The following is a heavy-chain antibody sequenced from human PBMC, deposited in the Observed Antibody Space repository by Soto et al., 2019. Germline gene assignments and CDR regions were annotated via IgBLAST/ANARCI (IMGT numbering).Heavy chain of an antibody. D-gene: IGHD3-10*01. CDR1: GGSISSSSYY. V-gene: IGHV4-39*01. CDR3: ARHPRGNVYYYYYYMDV. CDR2: IYYSGST. J-gene: IGHJ6*03. Sequence: PSETLSLTCTVSGGSISSSSYYWGWIRQPPGKGLEWIGSIYYSGSTYYNPSLKSRVTISVGTSKNQFSLKLSSVTAADTAVYYCARHPRGNVYYYYYYMDVWGKGTTVTVSS.